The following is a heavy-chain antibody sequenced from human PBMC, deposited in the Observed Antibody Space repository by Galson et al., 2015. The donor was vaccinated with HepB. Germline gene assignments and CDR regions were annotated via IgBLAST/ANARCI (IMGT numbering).Heavy chain of an antibody. CDR1: GDSVSSDSTA. J-gene: IGHJ4*02. Sequence: CAISGDSVSSDSTAWSWIRQSPSRGLEWLGRTYYRSKWYNDYAISVRSRIVINADTSKNQFSLQLNSVTPEDTAVYYCARGGGSSDSRFDYWGQGSLVAVSS. CDR2: TYYRSKWYN. D-gene: IGHD6-19*01. V-gene: IGHV6-1*01. CDR3: ARGGGSSDSRFDY.